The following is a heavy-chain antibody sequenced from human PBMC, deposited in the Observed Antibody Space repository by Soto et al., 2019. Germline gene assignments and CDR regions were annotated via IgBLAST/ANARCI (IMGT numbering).Heavy chain of an antibody. D-gene: IGHD4-17*01. CDR1: SGSISTSSYF. CDR2: VYYLGNT. J-gene: IGHJ4*02. V-gene: IGHV4-39*01. Sequence: PSETLSLTCTVSSGSISTSSYFWGWIRQPPGRGLEWIGSVYYLGNTWYNSSLKSRVAISVDTSKNQFSVELSSVTAADTAEYYCARQSPSGDPDYWGQGTLVTVSS. CDR3: ARQSPSGDPDY.